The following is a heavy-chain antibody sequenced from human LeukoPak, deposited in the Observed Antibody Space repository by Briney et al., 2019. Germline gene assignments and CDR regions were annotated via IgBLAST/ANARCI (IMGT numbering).Heavy chain of an antibody. D-gene: IGHD3-22*01. CDR2: ISSSSSTV. CDR1: GFTFSSYS. CDR3: ARTYYDSSGPVVADAFDI. Sequence: GGSLRLSCAASGFTFSSYSMNWVRQAPGKGLEWVSYISSSSSTVYYADSVKGRFTISRDNAKNSLYLQMNSLRAEDTAVYYCARTYYDSSGPVVADAFDIWGQGTMVTVSS. V-gene: IGHV3-48*01. J-gene: IGHJ3*02.